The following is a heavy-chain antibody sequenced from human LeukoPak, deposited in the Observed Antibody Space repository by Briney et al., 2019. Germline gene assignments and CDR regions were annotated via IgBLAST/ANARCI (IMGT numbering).Heavy chain of an antibody. CDR2: ISAYNGNT. CDR3: AARGGATGTTQGDAFDI. D-gene: IGHD1-1*01. CDR1: GYTFTSYG. Sequence: GAPVKVSCKASGYTFTSYGISWVRQAPGQGLEWMGWISAYNGNTNYAQKPQGRVTMTTDTSTSTAYMELRSLRSDDTAVYYCAARGGATGTTQGDAFDIWGQGTMVTVSS. J-gene: IGHJ3*02. V-gene: IGHV1-18*04.